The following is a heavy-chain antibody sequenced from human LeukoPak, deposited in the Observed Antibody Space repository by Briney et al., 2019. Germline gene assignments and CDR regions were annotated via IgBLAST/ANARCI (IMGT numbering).Heavy chain of an antibody. V-gene: IGHV3-11*01. CDR3: AREITMKDAFDI. CDR2: ISSSGSPI. J-gene: IGHJ3*02. CDR1: GFTFSDYY. D-gene: IGHD1-1*01. Sequence: GGSLRLSCAASGFTFSDYYLSWIRQAPGKGLEWVSYISSSGSPIYYADSVKGRFTISRDNAKNSLYLQMNSLRADDTAVYYCAREITMKDAFDIWGQGTMVTVSS.